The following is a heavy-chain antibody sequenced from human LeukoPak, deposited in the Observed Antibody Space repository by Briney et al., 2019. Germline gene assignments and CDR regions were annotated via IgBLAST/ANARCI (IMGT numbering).Heavy chain of an antibody. V-gene: IGHV1-69*13. J-gene: IGHJ3*02. CDR2: IIPIFGTA. Sequence: ASVKVSCKASGGTFSSYAISWVRQAPGQGLEWMGGIIPIFGTANYAQKFQGRVTITADESTSTAYMELRSLRSEDTAVYYCATLAGQQLGPKITFDIWGQGTMVTVSS. D-gene: IGHD6-13*01. CDR3: ATLAGQQLGPKITFDI. CDR1: GGTFSSYA.